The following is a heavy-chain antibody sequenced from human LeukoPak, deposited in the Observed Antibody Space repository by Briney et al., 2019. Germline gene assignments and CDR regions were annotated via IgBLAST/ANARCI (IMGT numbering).Heavy chain of an antibody. V-gene: IGHV3-23*01. CDR1: GFTFSSYA. Sequence: GGSLTLSCTASGFTFSSYAMSWVRQAPGKGLEWVSAISGSGITYYADSVKGRFTISRDNSKNTLYLQMNSLRAEDTAVYYCAKYPEVWSSTSYWGQGTLVTVSS. J-gene: IGHJ4*02. D-gene: IGHD2-2*01. CDR3: AKYPEVWSSTSY. CDR2: ISGSGIT.